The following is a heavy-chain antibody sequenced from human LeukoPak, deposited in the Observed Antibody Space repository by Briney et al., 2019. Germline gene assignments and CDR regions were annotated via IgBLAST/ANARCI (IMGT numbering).Heavy chain of an antibody. CDR3: AKDRVHGGQKALSAY. CDR2: ISGSGGST. D-gene: IGHD4-17*01. CDR1: GFAFSSYA. Sequence: GGSLRLSCAASGFAFSSYAMSWVRQAPGKGLEWVSAISGSGGSTYYADSVKGRFTISRDNSKNTLYLQMNSLRAEDTAVYYCAKDRVHGGQKALSAYWGQGTLVTVSS. V-gene: IGHV3-23*01. J-gene: IGHJ4*02.